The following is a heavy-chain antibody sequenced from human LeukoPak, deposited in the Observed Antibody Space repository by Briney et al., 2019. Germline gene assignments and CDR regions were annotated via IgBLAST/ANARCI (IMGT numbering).Heavy chain of an antibody. J-gene: IGHJ4*02. CDR1: GFTFSSYG. CDR3: AKDGSNREGYGDYRVDY. V-gene: IGHV3-30*02. Sequence: GGSLRLSCAASGFTFSSYGMHWVRQAPGKGLEWVAFIRYDGSNKYYADSVKGRFTISRDNSKNTLYLQMNSLRADDTAVYYCAKDGSNREGYGDYRVDYWGQGTLVTVSS. CDR2: IRYDGSNK. D-gene: IGHD4-17*01.